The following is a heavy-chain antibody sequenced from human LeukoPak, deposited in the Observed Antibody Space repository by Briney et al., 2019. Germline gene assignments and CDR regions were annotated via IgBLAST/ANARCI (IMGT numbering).Heavy chain of an antibody. J-gene: IGHJ4*02. CDR2: IYPTGST. Sequence: SETLSLTCTISGGSVSDYYWSWIRQSPGKGLEWIGYIYPTGSTSYSPSLKSRVTISADTSQNQFSLKLSSVTAADTAVYYCARYSETYWAYWGQGALVTVSS. CDR1: GGSVSDYY. V-gene: IGHV4-59*02. D-gene: IGHD1-26*01. CDR3: ARYSETYWAY.